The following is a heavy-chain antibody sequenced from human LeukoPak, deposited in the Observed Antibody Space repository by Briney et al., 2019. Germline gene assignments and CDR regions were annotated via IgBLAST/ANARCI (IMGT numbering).Heavy chain of an antibody. J-gene: IGHJ4*02. CDR2: ISGNDGAT. Sequence: ASVKVSCKASGYPFNTSGLSWVRQAPGRGLEWMGQISGNDGATKYAQRFQGRVTMTTDTATSTAYLELTSLTSDDTAVYYCARDVPDFWSGFDSWGQGTLVTVSP. CDR3: ARDVPDFWSGFDS. CDR1: GYPFNTSG. V-gene: IGHV1-18*04. D-gene: IGHD3-3*01.